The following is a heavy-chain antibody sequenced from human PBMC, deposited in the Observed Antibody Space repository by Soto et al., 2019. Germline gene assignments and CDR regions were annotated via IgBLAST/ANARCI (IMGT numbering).Heavy chain of an antibody. V-gene: IGHV5-51*01. CDR3: ATGGYCSRNRRYEGPGALDI. Sequence: GESLKISCKGSGYSFTSYWIGWVRQMPGKGLEWTGIIYPGDSDTRYSPSFQGQVTISADKSISTAYLQWSSLKASDTAMYYCATGGYCSRNRRYEGPGALDIWGQGTMVTVSS. J-gene: IGHJ3*02. CDR1: GYSFTSYW. D-gene: IGHD2-2*01. CDR2: IYPGDSDT.